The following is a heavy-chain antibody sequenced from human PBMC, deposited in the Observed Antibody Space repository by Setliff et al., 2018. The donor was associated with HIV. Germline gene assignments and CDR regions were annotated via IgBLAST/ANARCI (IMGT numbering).Heavy chain of an antibody. J-gene: IGHJ4*02. Sequence: TSETLSLTCAVSGYSITSGYSWGWIRQSPGKGLEWIGNAYHSGRTYYNPSLKSRVAMSIDTSKNQFSLRLNSVTAADTAMYYCVHSLLGAPMVDYWGQGTRGTVS. CDR3: VHSLLGAPMVDY. CDR1: GYSITSGYS. CDR2: AYHSGRT. D-gene: IGHD3-16*01. V-gene: IGHV4-38-2*01.